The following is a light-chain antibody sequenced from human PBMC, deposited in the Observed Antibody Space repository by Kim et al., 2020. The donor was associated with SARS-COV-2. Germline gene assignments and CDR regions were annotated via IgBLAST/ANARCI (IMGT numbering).Light chain of an antibody. CDR2: YDS. Sequence: GKTARITCGGNNIGSKSVHWYQQKPGQAPVLVIYYDSDRPSGIPERFPGSNSGNTATLTISRVEAGDEADYYCQVWDSSSDHHVVFGGGTQLTVL. CDR3: QVWDSSSDHHVV. J-gene: IGLJ2*01. V-gene: IGLV3-21*04. CDR1: NIGSKS.